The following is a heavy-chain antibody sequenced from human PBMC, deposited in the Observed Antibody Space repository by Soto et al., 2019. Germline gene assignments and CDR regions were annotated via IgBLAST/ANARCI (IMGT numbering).Heavy chain of an antibody. D-gene: IGHD3-16*01. V-gene: IGHV3-30*18. CDR2: VSNEGSIQ. Sequence: QVQLVESGGGVVQPGGSLRLSCAASGFSFSSYGIHWVRQAPGKGLEWVAVVSNEGSIQYYADSVKGRFTISRDNSENTVFLQMNRLRSEDTAVYYCAKEGGTLGISASYGFDYWGQGSRVTVSS. CDR1: GFSFSSYG. CDR3: AKEGGTLGISASYGFDY. J-gene: IGHJ4*02.